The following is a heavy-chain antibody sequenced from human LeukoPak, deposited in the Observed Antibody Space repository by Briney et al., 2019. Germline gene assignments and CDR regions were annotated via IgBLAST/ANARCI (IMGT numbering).Heavy chain of an antibody. D-gene: IGHD6-6*01. J-gene: IGHJ4*02. Sequence: PGGSLRLSCADSGCTFSSYWMGWVRQAPGKGLEWVANIKQDGSEKFYVDSLKGRCTISRDNAKNSLYLQLNSLRAEDTAVYYCARVTSSSFDYWGQGTPVTVSS. CDR3: ARVTSSSFDY. V-gene: IGHV3-7*01. CDR2: IKQDGSEK. CDR1: GCTFSSYW.